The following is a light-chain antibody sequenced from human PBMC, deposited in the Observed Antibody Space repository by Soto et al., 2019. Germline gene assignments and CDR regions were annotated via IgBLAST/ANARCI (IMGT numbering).Light chain of an antibody. CDR1: PSISSW. CDR2: AAS. CDR3: QQYYSYGAN. V-gene: IGKV1-5*01. Sequence: IHMTQSPSSLSASXGDRVTLTCRGRPSISSWLASYQQKPGXAPKLLXYAASTLQTGGPPRFSCSGSGTAFTPTISCLQSEDFATYYCQQYYSYGANFGPGTKVDIK. J-gene: IGKJ3*01.